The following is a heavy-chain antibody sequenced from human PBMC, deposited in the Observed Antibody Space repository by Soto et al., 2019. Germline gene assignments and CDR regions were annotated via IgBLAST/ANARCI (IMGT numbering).Heavy chain of an antibody. J-gene: IGHJ1*01. CDR1: GDSITSHHW. CDR3: VRGPGLAGTRPAGYFPH. Sequence: QVQLQESGPGLVKPAGTLSLTCAVSGDSITSHHWWTWVRQPPGKGLEWIGEIHQRGSTNYNPSLKGRSTLSVDKSSNQCSLSLRSLTDADTAVYFCVRGPGLAGTRPAGYFPHWGQGTRITVSS. CDR2: IHQRGST. V-gene: IGHV4-4*01. D-gene: IGHD6-13*01.